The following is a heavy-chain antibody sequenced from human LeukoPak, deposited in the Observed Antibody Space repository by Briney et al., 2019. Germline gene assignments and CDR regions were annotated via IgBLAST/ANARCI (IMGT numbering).Heavy chain of an antibody. CDR3: ARGGFHYDYVWGSYRGNYFDY. CDR2: INHSGST. J-gene: IGHJ4*02. Sequence: SETLSLTCAVYGGSFSGYHWSWIRQPPGKGLEWIGEINHSGSTNYNPSLKSRVTISVDTSKNQFSLKLSSVTAADTAVYYCARGGFHYDYVWGSYRGNYFDYWGQGTLVTVSS. D-gene: IGHD3-16*02. CDR1: GGSFSGYH. V-gene: IGHV4-34*01.